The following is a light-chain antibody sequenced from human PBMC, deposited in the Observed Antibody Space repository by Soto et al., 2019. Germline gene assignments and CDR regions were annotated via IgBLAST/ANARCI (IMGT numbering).Light chain of an antibody. V-gene: IGLV2-8*01. CDR1: SSDIGGYNY. CDR3: SSFAGGDSWV. CDR2: AVT. J-gene: IGLJ3*02. Sequence: QSALTQPPSASGSPGQSVTISCTGTSSDIGGYNYVSWYQQHPGKAPKLMIYAVTTRPSGVPDRFSGSKSGSTASLTVSGLQAEDEADYYCSSFAGGDSWVFGGGTQLTVL.